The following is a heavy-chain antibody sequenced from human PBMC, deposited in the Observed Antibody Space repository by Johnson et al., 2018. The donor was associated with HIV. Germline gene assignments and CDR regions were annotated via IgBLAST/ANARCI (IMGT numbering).Heavy chain of an antibody. CDR3: ARRFGGLWFGEEKAFDI. CDR1: GFTFSSYA. CDR2: ISWNSGSI. J-gene: IGHJ3*02. V-gene: IGHV3-9*01. Sequence: VQLVESGGGVVQPGRSLRLSCAASGFTFSSYAMHWVRQAPGKGLEWVSGISWNSGSIGYADSVKGRFTISRDNAKNSLYLQMNSLRAEDTAVYYCARRFGGLWFGEEKAFDIWGQGTMVTVSS. D-gene: IGHD3-10*01.